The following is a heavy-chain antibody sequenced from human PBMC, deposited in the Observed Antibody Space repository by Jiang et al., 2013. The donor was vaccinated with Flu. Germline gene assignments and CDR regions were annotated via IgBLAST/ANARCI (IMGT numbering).Heavy chain of an antibody. D-gene: IGHD3-22*01. J-gene: IGHJ3*02. V-gene: IGHV4-39*07. CDR3: ARAYYDSSGYYPINDAFDI. Sequence: GLVKPSETLSLTCTVSGGSISTSSHYWAWVRQPPGKGLEWIGSIYHSGSTNYNPSLKSRVTISVDKSKNQFSLKLSSVTAADTAVYYCARAYYDSSGYYPINDAFDIWGQGTMVTVSS. CDR1: GGSISTSSHY. CDR2: IYHSGST.